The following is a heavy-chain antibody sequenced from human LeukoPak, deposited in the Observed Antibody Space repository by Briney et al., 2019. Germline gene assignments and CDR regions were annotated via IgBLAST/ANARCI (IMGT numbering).Heavy chain of an antibody. V-gene: IGHV3-21*01. J-gene: IGHJ4*02. Sequence: GGSLRLSCAASGFTFSSYSMNWVRQAPGKGLEWVSSISSSSSYIYYADSVRGRFTISRDNAKNSLYLQMNSLRAEDTAVYYCATQGVAARPVRWGQGTLVTVSS. CDR3: ATQGVAARPVR. CDR2: ISSSSSYI. CDR1: GFTFSSYS. D-gene: IGHD6-6*01.